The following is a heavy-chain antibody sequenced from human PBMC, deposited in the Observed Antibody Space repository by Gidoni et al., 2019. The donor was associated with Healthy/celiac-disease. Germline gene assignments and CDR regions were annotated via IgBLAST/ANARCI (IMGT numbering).Heavy chain of an antibody. CDR1: GYTFTGYY. J-gene: IGHJ4*02. V-gene: IGHV1-2*04. D-gene: IGHD6-6*01. CDR3: ARDAYSSSSSSLFFDY. Sequence: QVQLVQSGAEVKKPGASVKVSCKASGYTFTGYYMHWVRQAPGQGLEWMGWINPNSGGTNYAQKFQGWVTMTRDTSISTAYMELSRLRSDDTAVYYCARDAYSSSSSSLFFDYWGQRTLVTVSS. CDR2: INPNSGGT.